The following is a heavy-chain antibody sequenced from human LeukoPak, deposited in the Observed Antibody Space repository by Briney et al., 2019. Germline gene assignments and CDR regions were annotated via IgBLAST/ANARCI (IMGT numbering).Heavy chain of an antibody. J-gene: IGHJ4*02. V-gene: IGHV5-51*01. CDR1: GYPFITYW. Sequence: GESLKISCEGSGYPFITYWIGWVRQMPGKGLEWMGIIYPDDSDIIYSPSFQGQVTISADKSISTAYLHWSSLKASDTAMYYCARGGYSYGYKLGIDYWGQGTLVTASS. CDR3: ARGGYSYGYKLGIDY. CDR2: IYPDDSDI. D-gene: IGHD5-18*01.